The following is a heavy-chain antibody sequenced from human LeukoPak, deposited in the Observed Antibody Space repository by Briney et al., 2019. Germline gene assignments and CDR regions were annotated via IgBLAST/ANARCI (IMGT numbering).Heavy chain of an antibody. Sequence: PGGSLRLSCAASGFTFSSYGMHWVRQAPGKGLEWVAVISNDGTNKYYADSVKGRFTISRDNSKNMVYLQMNSLRAEDTAVYYCAKYAYGYDILTGYYTAYYYYMDVWGKGTTVTVSS. D-gene: IGHD3-9*01. J-gene: IGHJ6*03. V-gene: IGHV3-30*18. CDR1: GFTFSSYG. CDR3: AKYAYGYDILTGYYTAYYYYMDV. CDR2: ISNDGTNK.